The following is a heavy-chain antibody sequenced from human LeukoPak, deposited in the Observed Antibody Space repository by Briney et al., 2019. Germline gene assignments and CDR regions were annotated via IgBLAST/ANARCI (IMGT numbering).Heavy chain of an antibody. D-gene: IGHD2-15*01. CDR1: GGSISSYY. Sequence: SETLSLTCAVSGGSISSYYWSWIRQPPGKGLEWIGYIYYSGSTNYNPSLKSRVTISVDTSKNQFSLNLSSVTAADTAVYYCARDYWPPPLGYCTGGSCLNWFDPWGQGTLVTVSS. CDR2: IYYSGST. J-gene: IGHJ5*02. V-gene: IGHV4-59*12. CDR3: ARDYWPPPLGYCTGGSCLNWFDP.